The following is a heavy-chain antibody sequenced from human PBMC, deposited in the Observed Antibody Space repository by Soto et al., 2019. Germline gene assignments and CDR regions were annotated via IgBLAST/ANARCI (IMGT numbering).Heavy chain of an antibody. V-gene: IGHV4-31*03. CDR3: ARSDGYNFDY. J-gene: IGHJ4*02. CDR2: IYYSGTT. CDR1: GGSISSGGYY. Sequence: QVQLQESGPGLVKPSQTLSLTCTVSGGSISSGGYYWSLIRQHPGKGLEWIGYIYYSGTTYYNPSLKSRVAISVDTSKDQFSLNLSSVTAADTAVYYCARSDGYNFDYWGQGTLVTVSS. D-gene: IGHD5-12*01.